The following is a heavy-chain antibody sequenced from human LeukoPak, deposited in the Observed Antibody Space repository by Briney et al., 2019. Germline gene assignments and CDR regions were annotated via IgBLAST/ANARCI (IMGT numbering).Heavy chain of an antibody. V-gene: IGHV4-4*07. CDR3: ARERSSSGGHNWFDP. CDR1: GGSISSYC. D-gene: IGHD4-23*01. Sequence: PSETLSLTCTVSGGSISSYCWSWIRQPAGKGLEWIGRIYTSGRTNYNPSLKSRVTMSVDTSKNQFSLNLTSVTAADAAVYYCARERSSSGGHNWFDPWGQGTLVTVSS. CDR2: IYTSGRT. J-gene: IGHJ5*02.